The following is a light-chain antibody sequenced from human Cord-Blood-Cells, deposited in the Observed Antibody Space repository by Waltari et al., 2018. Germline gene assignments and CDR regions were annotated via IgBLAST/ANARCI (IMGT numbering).Light chain of an antibody. J-gene: IGLJ2*01. V-gene: IGLV2-23*01. CDR2: EGS. CDR3: CSYAGSSTSV. Sequence: QSALTQPASASGSPGQSITISCTGTSSDVGSYNLVSWYPQHPGKAPKLMIYEGSKRPSGVSNRFSGSKSGNTASLTISGLQAEDEADYYCCSYAGSSTSVFGGGTKLTVL. CDR1: SSDVGSYNL.